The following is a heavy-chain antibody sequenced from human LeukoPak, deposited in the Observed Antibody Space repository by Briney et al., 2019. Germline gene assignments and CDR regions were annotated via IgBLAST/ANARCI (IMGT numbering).Heavy chain of an antibody. D-gene: IGHD6-19*01. J-gene: IGHJ4*02. Sequence: SETLSLTCAVYGGSFSGYYWSWIRQPPGKGLEWIGEINHSGSTNYNPSLKSRVTISVDTSKDQFSLKLTPVTAADTAVYYCARAGSGYRDWGQGTLVTVSS. V-gene: IGHV4-34*01. CDR1: GGSFSGYY. CDR2: INHSGST. CDR3: ARAGSGYRD.